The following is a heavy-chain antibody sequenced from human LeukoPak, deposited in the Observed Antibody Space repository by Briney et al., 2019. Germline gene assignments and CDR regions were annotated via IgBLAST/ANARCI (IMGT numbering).Heavy chain of an antibody. D-gene: IGHD2-15*01. Sequence: GGSLRLSCAASGFTFDDYGMSWVRKAPGKGLEWVSGINWNGGSTGYADSVKGRFTISRDNAKNSLYLQMNSLRAEDTALYYCARHEVGVLRDYFDYWGQGTLVTVSS. CDR3: ARHEVGVLRDYFDY. CDR1: GFTFDDYG. J-gene: IGHJ4*02. CDR2: INWNGGST. V-gene: IGHV3-20*04.